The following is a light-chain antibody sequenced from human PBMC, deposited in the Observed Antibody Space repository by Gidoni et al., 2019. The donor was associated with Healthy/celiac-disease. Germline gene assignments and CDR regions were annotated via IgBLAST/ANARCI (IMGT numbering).Light chain of an antibody. J-gene: IGKJ4*01. Sequence: ELVFTQSPATLSLSLGERATLSCRASQSVSSYLAWYQQKPGQAPRLLIYDASNRATGIPARFSGSGSGTDFTLTISSLEPEDFAVYYCQQRSNWPPTFXGXTKVEIK. CDR3: QQRSNWPPT. CDR1: QSVSSY. V-gene: IGKV3-11*01. CDR2: DAS.